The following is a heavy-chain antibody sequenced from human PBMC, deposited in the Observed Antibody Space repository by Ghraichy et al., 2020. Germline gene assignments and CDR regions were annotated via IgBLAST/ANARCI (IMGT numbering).Heavy chain of an antibody. CDR1: GFTFSSYA. CDR2: ISRSGGST. V-gene: IGHV3-23*01. J-gene: IGHJ4*02. Sequence: GSLRLSCAASGFTFSSYAMSWVRQPPGKGLEWVSAISRSGGSTYYADSVKGRFTISRDNSKNTLYLQMNSLRAEDTAVYYCAKDGGRGVVVVADIDYWGQGTLVTVSS. CDR3: AKDGGRGVVVVADIDY. D-gene: IGHD2-15*01.